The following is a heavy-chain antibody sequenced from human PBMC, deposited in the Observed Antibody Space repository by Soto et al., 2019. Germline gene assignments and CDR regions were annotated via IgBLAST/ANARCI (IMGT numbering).Heavy chain of an antibody. V-gene: IGHV1-18*04. CDR2: ISAYNGNT. CDR1: GYTFTSYG. J-gene: IGHJ5*02. CDR3: ARDQGIAAPNWFDP. D-gene: IGHD6-13*01. Sequence: ASVKVSCKASGYTFTSYGISRVRQAPGQGLEWMGWISAYNGNTNYAQKLQGRVTMTTDTSTSTAYMELRSLRSDDTAVYYCARDQGIAAPNWFDPWGQGTLVTVSS.